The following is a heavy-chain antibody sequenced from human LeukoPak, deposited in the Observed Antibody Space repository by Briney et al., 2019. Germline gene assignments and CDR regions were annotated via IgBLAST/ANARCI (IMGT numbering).Heavy chain of an antibody. J-gene: IGHJ4*02. CDR1: GFSFSTYG. D-gene: IGHD2-21*02. CDR2: INSDGSST. V-gene: IGHV3-74*01. CDR3: ARGDAFRPFDY. Sequence: GRSLRLSCAASGFSFSTYGMHWVRQAPGKGPVWVSRINSDGSSTGCADSVKGRFTISRDNAENTLYLQMNSLRAGDMAVYYCARGDAFRPFDYWGQGTLVTVSS.